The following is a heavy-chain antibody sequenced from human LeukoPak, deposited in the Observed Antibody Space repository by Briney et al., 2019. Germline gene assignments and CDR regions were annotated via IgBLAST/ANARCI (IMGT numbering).Heavy chain of an antibody. V-gene: IGHV4-59*01. D-gene: IGHD1-7*01. J-gene: IGHJ3*02. CDR2: IYYSGST. CDR3: ARSLATLELNEVFDI. Sequence: SETLSLTCTVSGGSISSYYWSWIRQPPGKGLEWIGYIYYSGSTNYNPSLKSRVTISVDTSKNQFSLRLSSVTAEDTAVYYCARSLATLELNEVFDIWGQGTMVTVSS. CDR1: GGSISSYY.